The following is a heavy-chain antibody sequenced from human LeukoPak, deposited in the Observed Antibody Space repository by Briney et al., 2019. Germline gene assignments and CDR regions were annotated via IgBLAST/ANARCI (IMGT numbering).Heavy chain of an antibody. V-gene: IGHV5-51*01. J-gene: IGHJ4*02. CDR3: ARQSRVAVAGTGDY. D-gene: IGHD6-19*01. CDR2: FYPVVSDT. Sequence: GGSLMIPCQGPGYSFTSYWIGWVRQLPGKGLEWMGIFYPVVSDTRYSPSFQCQVTISADKSISTAYLQWSRLKASDTAMYYCARQSRVAVAGTGDYWGQGTLVTVSS. CDR1: GYSFTSYW.